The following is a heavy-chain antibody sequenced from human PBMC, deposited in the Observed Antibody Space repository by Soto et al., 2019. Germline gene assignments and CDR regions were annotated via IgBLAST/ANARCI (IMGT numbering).Heavy chain of an antibody. D-gene: IGHD6-19*01. Sequence: PSETLSLTCDVFGDSVNSDNYYWTWIRQPPGKDLEWIGNIYFSGSTYYNPSPNSRVTLSIDTSKNHFSLKLTSVTAADIAMYYCARHRAVAGLDYWGQGTLVTVSS. V-gene: IGHV4-39*01. CDR3: ARHRAVAGLDY. CDR2: IYFSGST. J-gene: IGHJ4*02. CDR1: GDSVNSDNYY.